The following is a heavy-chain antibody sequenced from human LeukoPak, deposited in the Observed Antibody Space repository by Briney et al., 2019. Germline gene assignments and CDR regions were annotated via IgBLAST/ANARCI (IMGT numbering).Heavy chain of an antibody. CDR3: ARVGSSPEFHYFDY. Sequence: SETLSLTCTVSGGSISSHYWSWIRQPPGKGLEWIGYIYYSGSTNYNPSLKSRVTISVDTSKNQFSLKLSSVTAADTAVYYCARVGSSPEFHYFDYWGQGTLVTVSS. J-gene: IGHJ4*02. CDR1: GGSISSHY. D-gene: IGHD1-14*01. V-gene: IGHV4-59*11. CDR2: IYYSGST.